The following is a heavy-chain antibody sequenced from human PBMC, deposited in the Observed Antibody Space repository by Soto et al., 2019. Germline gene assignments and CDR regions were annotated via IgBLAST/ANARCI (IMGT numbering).Heavy chain of an antibody. V-gene: IGHV3-74*01. CDR3: ARSSVGPGVVVVADDAFDI. J-gene: IGHJ3*02. CDR2: IKSDGSST. Sequence: GGSLRLSCAASGFSFSSYWMHWVRQAPGKGLVWVSRIKSDGSSTTYADSVKGRFTISRDNAKNTLYLQMNSLRAEDTAVYYCARSSVGPGVVVVADDAFDIWGQGTMVTVSS. CDR1: GFSFSSYW. D-gene: IGHD2-15*01.